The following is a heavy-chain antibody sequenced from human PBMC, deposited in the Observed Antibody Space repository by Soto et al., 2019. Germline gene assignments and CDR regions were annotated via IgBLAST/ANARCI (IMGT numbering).Heavy chain of an antibody. CDR1: GFTFSSYS. CDR2: ISSSSSYI. J-gene: IGHJ5*02. V-gene: IGHV3-21*01. CDR3: ARGHIVVVPPAMWFDP. D-gene: IGHD2-2*01. Sequence: PGGSLRLSCAASGFTFSSYSMNWVRQAPGKGLEWVSSISSSSSYIYYADSVKGRFTISRDNAKNSLYLQMNSLRAEDTAVYYCARGHIVVVPPAMWFDPWGQGTLVTVSS.